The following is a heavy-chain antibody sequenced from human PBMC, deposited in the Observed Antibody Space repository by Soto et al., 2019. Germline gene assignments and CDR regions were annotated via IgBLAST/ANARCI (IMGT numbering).Heavy chain of an antibody. CDR2: ISYDGSDK. V-gene: IGHV3-30*09. CDR1: GLKYTDFA. J-gene: IGHJ6*02. CDR3: ARRAWDSYYAIDV. D-gene: IGHD3-22*01. Sequence: VQLVESGGGEVQPGRSLRLSCAASGLKYTDFALHWVRQAPGKGLEWVAIISYDGSDKYYADSVKGRFVISRDNPKNTLYLEMNSLRPEDTAVYFCARRAWDSYYAIDVWCQGTTVTVFS.